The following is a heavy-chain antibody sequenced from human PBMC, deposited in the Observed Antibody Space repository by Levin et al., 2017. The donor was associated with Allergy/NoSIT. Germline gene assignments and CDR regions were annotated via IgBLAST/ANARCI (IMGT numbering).Heavy chain of an antibody. Sequence: SGPTLVKPTQTLTLTCTFSGFSLSTSGVGVGWIRQPPGKALEWLALIYWDDDKRYSPSLKSRLTITKDTSKNQVVLTMTNMDPVDTATYYCAHSHLEDYVWGSYTRINAFDIWGQGTMVTVSS. CDR3: AHSHLEDYVWGSYTRINAFDI. D-gene: IGHD3-16*01. J-gene: IGHJ3*02. CDR2: IYWDDDK. V-gene: IGHV2-5*02. CDR1: GFSLSTSGVG.